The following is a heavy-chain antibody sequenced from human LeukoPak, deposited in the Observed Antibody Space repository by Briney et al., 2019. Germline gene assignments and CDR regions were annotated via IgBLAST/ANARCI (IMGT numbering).Heavy chain of an antibody. Sequence: GGSLRLSCAASGFSFSSYAMSWVRQAPGKGLEWVAVVWYDGTRKYYADSVKGRFIISKDDSRDTLYLQMSSLRADDTAVYYCARGDGDYGDYYFDYWGQGVLVTVSS. CDR1: GFSFSSYA. CDR2: VWYDGTRK. D-gene: IGHD4-17*01. CDR3: ARGDGDYGDYYFDY. J-gene: IGHJ4*02. V-gene: IGHV3-33*08.